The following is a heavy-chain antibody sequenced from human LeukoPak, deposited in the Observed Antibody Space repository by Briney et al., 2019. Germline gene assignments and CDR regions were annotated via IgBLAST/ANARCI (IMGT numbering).Heavy chain of an antibody. CDR3: ARYIGGGYRYFDY. Sequence: GESLKISCKGSGYSFSSNWIGWVRQMPGKGLEWMGIINPGDADNRYSPSFQGQVTISADKSISTAYLQWSSLKASDTAMFYCARYIGGGYRYFDYWGQGTLGSVSS. J-gene: IGHJ4*02. V-gene: IGHV5-51*01. D-gene: IGHD3-16*02. CDR1: GYSFSSNW. CDR2: INPGDADN.